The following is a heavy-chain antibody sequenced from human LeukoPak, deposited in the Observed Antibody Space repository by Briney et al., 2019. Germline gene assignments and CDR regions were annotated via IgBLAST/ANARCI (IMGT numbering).Heavy chain of an antibody. J-gene: IGHJ4*02. V-gene: IGHV3-48*01. CDR3: ARDSTRNDYGDYPYYFDY. CDR2: ISSSSSTI. CDR1: GFTFSSYS. D-gene: IGHD4-17*01. Sequence: GGSLRLSCAASGFTFSSYSMNWVRQAPGKGLEWVSYISSSSSTIYYADSVKGRFTISRDNAKNSLYLQMNSLRAEDTAVYYCARDSTRNDYGDYPYYFDYWGQGTLVTVSS.